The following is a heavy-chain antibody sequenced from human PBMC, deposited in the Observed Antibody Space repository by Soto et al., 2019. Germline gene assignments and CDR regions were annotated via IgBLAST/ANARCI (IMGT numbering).Heavy chain of an antibody. D-gene: IGHD5-18*01. CDR2: ISAYNGNT. CDR1: GYTFTSYG. J-gene: IGHJ4*02. CDR3: ARVPRRRDTAMVAYYFDY. Sequence: GASVKVSCKASGYTFTSYGISWVRQAPGQGLEWMGWISAYNGNTNYAQKLQGRVTMTTDTSTSTAYMELRSLRSDDTAVYYCARVPRRRDTAMVAYYFDYWGQGTLVTVSS. V-gene: IGHV1-18*01.